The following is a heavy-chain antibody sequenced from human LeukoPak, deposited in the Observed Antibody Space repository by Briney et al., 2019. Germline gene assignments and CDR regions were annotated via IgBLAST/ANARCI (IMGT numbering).Heavy chain of an antibody. D-gene: IGHD3-22*01. V-gene: IGHV4-39*01. CDR2: IYYSGST. CDR1: GGSISSSSYY. CDR3: ARRGYDSSGYYYAY. J-gene: IGHJ4*02. Sequence: NPSETLSLTCTVSGGSISSSSYYWGWIRQPPGKGLDGIGSIYYSGSTYYNPSLKSRVTISVDTSKNQFSLKLSSVTAADTAVYYCARRGYDSSGYYYAYWGQGTLVTVSS.